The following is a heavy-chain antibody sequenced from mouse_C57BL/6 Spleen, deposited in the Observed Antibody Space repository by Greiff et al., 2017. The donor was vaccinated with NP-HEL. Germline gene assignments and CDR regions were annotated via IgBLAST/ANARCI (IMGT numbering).Heavy chain of an antibody. Sequence: QVQLQQPGAELVRPGTSVKLSCKASGYTFTSYWMHWVKQRPGQGLEWIGVIDPSDSYTNYNQKFKGKATLTVDISSSTAYMQLSSLTSEDSAVYYCARWGTAQGDYWGQGTTLTVSS. CDR1: GYTFTSYW. V-gene: IGHV1-59*01. D-gene: IGHD3-2*02. CDR2: IDPSDSYT. J-gene: IGHJ2*01. CDR3: ARWGTAQGDY.